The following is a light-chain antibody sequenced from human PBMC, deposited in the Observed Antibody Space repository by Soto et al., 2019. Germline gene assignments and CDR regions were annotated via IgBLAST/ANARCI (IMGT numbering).Light chain of an antibody. V-gene: IGLV1-40*01. CDR2: GNT. Sequence: QSVLTQPPSVSGAPGQRVTISCTGSSSNIGAGYAVHWYQQLPGTAPKLLIYGNTIRPSGVPDRFSGSRSGTSASLAITGLQAEDEADYYCQSHDNSLSGFDVFGTGTQLTVL. CDR3: QSHDNSLSGFDV. CDR1: SSNIGAGYA. J-gene: IGLJ1*01.